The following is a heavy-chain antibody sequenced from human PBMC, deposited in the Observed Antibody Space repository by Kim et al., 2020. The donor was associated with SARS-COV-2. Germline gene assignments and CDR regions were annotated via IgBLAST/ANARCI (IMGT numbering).Heavy chain of an antibody. V-gene: IGHV3-11*01. CDR3: ARSIVVVPAAMGY. J-gene: IGHJ4*02. Sequence: YADSVKGLFTIARDNAKNSLYLQMNSLRAEDTAVYYCARSIVVVPAAMGYWGQGTLVTVSS. D-gene: IGHD2-2*01.